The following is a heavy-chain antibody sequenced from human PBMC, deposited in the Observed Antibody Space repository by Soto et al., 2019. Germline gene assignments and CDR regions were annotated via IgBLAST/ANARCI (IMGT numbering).Heavy chain of an antibody. Sequence: EVQLVESGGGLVKPGGSLRLSCAASGFTFSSYSMNWVRQAPGKGLEWVSSISSSSSYIYYADSVKGRFTISRDNAKNSLYLQMNSLRAEDTAVYYCARADDRSSRWLCDYWGQGTLVTVSS. CDR3: ARADDRSSRWLCDY. D-gene: IGHD6-13*01. CDR1: GFTFSSYS. J-gene: IGHJ4*02. CDR2: ISSSSSYI. V-gene: IGHV3-21*01.